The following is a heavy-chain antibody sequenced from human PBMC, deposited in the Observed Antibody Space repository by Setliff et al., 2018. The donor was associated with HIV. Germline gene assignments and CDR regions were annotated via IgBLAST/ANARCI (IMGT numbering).Heavy chain of an antibody. Sequence: PSETLSLTCTVSGGSITSGSDYWSWIRQPAGEGLEWIGHIHVSGTTNYNPSLKSRVTISIDTSKHQFSLKLSSVTAADTAVYFCARQEIGSSSYYYYMDVWGKGTTVTVSS. J-gene: IGHJ6*03. CDR3: ARQEIGSSSYYYYMDV. V-gene: IGHV4-61*09. CDR2: IHVSGTT. D-gene: IGHD6-6*01. CDR1: GGSITSGSDY.